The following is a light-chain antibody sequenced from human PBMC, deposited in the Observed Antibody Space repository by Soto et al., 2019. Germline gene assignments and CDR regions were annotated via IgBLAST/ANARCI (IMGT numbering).Light chain of an antibody. V-gene: IGKV1-39*01. CDR3: QQSYTNPIT. Sequence: EIQMTQSPSSLSASVGNRVIITCRASQTISSHLNWYQQKPGKAPNLLVYAASSLQSGVPSRFTGSGSGTDFTLTISSLQPEDFETYFCQQSYTNPITFGQGTRLEIK. CDR1: QTISSH. J-gene: IGKJ5*01. CDR2: AAS.